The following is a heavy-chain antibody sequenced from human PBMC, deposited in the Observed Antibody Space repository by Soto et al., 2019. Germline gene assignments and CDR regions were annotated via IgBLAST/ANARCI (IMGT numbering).Heavy chain of an antibody. V-gene: IGHV1-3*01. D-gene: IGHD4-17*01. Sequence: ASVKVSCKTSGYTFTTSAVHWVRQAPGQRLEWMGWINAGNSDTKYSQKFQGRVTITRDTSASTAYMELSSLRSEDTAVYYCAGEVYGGNIYFDYWGQGSLVTVSS. J-gene: IGHJ4*02. CDR3: AGEVYGGNIYFDY. CDR1: GYTFTTSA. CDR2: INAGNSDT.